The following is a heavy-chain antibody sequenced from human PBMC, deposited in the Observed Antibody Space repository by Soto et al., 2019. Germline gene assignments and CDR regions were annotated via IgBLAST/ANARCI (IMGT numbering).Heavy chain of an antibody. Sequence: QVQLVQSGAEVKKPGASVKVSCKASGYTFTSYGISWVRQATGQGLEWMGWMNPSTGNSGYAQKFQGRVTMTSDTSISTAHMELSSLRSEDTAVYYCARRAETNGWNGFGADKYYFDFWGQGTLVTVSS. V-gene: IGHV1-8*02. CDR2: MNPSTGNS. D-gene: IGHD1-1*01. J-gene: IGHJ4*02. CDR1: GYTFTSYG. CDR3: ARRAETNGWNGFGADKYYFDF.